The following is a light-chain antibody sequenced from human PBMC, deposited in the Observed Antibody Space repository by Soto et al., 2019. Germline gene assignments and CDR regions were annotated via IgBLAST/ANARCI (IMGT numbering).Light chain of an antibody. CDR2: EVS. Sequence: QSALTQPASVSGSPGQSITISCTGTSSDVGGYNYVSWYQQHPGKAPKLMIYEVSNRPSGVSNLFSGSKSGNTASLTISGLQAEDEADYYCSTYTSSSTPVVFGGGTTLTVL. J-gene: IGLJ2*01. V-gene: IGLV2-14*01. CDR1: SSDVGGYNY. CDR3: STYTSSSTPVV.